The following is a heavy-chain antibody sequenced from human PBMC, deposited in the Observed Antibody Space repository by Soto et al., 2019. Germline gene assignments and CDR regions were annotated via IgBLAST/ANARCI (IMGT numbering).Heavy chain of an antibody. J-gene: IGHJ6*02. CDR1: GFTFSSYG. CDR2: ISYDGSNK. V-gene: IGHV3-30*18. D-gene: IGHD2-2*01. CDR3: AKKKGRGVLEPAAIQRGRYYGMDV. Sequence: QVQLVESGGGVVQPGRSLRLSCAASGFTFSSYGMHWVRQAPGKGLEWVAVISYDGSNKYYADSVKGRFTISRDNSKNMLYLQMNSLRAEDTAVYYCAKKKGRGVLEPAAIQRGRYYGMDVWGQGTTVTVSS.